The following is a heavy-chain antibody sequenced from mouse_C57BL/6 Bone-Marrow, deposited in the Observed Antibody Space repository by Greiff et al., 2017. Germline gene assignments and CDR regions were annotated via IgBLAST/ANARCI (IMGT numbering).Heavy chain of an antibody. CDR1: GFTFSDAW. J-gene: IGHJ4*01. Sequence: EVKLVESGGGLVQPGGSMKLSCAASGFTFSDAWMDWVRQSPEQGLEWVAEIRNKANNHATYYAESVKGRFTISRDDSKSSVYLQMNSLRAEDTGIYYCTSPYYSNYVYAMDYWGQGTSVTVSS. V-gene: IGHV6-6*01. D-gene: IGHD2-5*01. CDR3: TSPYYSNYVYAMDY. CDR2: IRNKANNHAT.